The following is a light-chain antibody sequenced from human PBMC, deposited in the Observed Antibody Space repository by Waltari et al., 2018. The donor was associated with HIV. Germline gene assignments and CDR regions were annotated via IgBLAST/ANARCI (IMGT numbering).Light chain of an antibody. CDR1: NIGSKS. Sequence: SYVLAQPPSVSVAPGKTARITCGGNNIGSKSVHWYQQKPGQAPVVVIYYDSDRPSGSPRRFSGSNSGNTATLTIGRVEAGDEADYYCQVWDSSSDAYVFGTGTKVTVL. CDR3: QVWDSSSDAYV. CDR2: YDS. V-gene: IGLV3-21*04. J-gene: IGLJ1*01.